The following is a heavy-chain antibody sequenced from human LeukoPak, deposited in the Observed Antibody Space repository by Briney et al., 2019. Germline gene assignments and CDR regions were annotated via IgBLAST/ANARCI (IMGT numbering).Heavy chain of an antibody. Sequence: GGSLRLTCAASGFTFSSYGMHWVGQAPGKGLEWVAVISYDGSNKYYADCVKGRFTISRDNSKNTLYLQMNRLRAEDTAVYYCARALPHRRLMDTTMEQHCFDPWGQGTLVTVSS. CDR1: GFTFSSYG. V-gene: IGHV3-30*19. CDR3: ARALPHRRLMDTTMEQHCFDP. D-gene: IGHD5-18*01. CDR2: ISYDGSNK. J-gene: IGHJ5*02.